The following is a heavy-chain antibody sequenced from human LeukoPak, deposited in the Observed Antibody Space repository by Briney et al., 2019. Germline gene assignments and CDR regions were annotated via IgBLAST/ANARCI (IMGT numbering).Heavy chain of an antibody. V-gene: IGHV1-46*01. CDR1: GYTFTNYY. D-gene: IGHD3-9*01. CDR2: INPSGGST. CDR3: ARVNILTGYPLGY. Sequence: ASVKVSCKASGYTFTNYYMHWVRQAPGQGLEWMGIINPSGGSTNYAQKFQGRVTMTRDTSTSTVYMELSSLRSEDTAVYYCARVNILTGYPLGYWGQGTLVTVSS. J-gene: IGHJ4*02.